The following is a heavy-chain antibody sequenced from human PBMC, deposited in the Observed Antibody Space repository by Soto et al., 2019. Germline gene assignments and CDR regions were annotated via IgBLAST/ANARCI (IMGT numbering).Heavy chain of an antibody. CDR3: ASPGGYRRGEGSGGSCYKDLHSY. J-gene: IGHJ4*02. Sequence: GESLKISCKGSGYSFTSYWIGWVLQIPGKGLEWMGIIYPGDSDTRYSPSFQGQVTISADKSINTAYLQWSSLKASDTAMYYCASPGGYRRGEGSGGSCYKDLHSYWGQGTRVSVAS. CDR1: GYSFTSYW. D-gene: IGHD2-15*01. V-gene: IGHV5-51*01. CDR2: IYPGDSDT.